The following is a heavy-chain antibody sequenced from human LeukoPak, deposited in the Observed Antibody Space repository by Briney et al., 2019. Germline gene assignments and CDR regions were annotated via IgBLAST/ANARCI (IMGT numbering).Heavy chain of an antibody. CDR1: GFTFSSYG. D-gene: IGHD6-13*01. J-gene: IGHJ6*02. CDR2: IWYDGSNK. CDR3: ARDGSYSSSRWYYYYGMDV. Sequence: GGSLRLSCAASGFTFSSYGMHWVRQAPGKGLEWVAVIWYDGSNKYYADSVKGRFTISRDNSKNTLYLQMNSLRAEDTAVYYCARDGSYSSSRWYYYYGMDVWGQGTTVTVSS. V-gene: IGHV3-33*01.